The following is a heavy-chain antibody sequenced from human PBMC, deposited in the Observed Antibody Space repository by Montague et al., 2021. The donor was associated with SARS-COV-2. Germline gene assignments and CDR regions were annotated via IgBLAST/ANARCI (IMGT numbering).Heavy chain of an antibody. Sequence: SETLSLTCSVYGDSISRYYWSWIRQSDGKGLEWIGRIYTGGYVNYNPALQSRVSMSVDTSKSQVSLNATSVTAADTAVYYCARAIWHLDVWGRGILVTVSS. J-gene: IGHJ2*01. CDR3: ARAIWHLDV. CDR2: IYTGGYV. V-gene: IGHV4-59*10. CDR1: GDSISRYY.